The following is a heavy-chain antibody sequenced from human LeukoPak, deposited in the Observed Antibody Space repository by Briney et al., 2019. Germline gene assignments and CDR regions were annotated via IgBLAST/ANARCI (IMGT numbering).Heavy chain of an antibody. J-gene: IGHJ3*02. D-gene: IGHD3-3*01. CDR3: ARRTPARRIFGVVADAFDI. CDR2: ISSSSSYI. CDR1: GFTFSSYS. Sequence: GGSLRLSCAASGFTFSSYSMNWVRQAPGKGLEWVSSISSSSSYIYYAGSVKGRFTISRDNAKNSLYLQMNSLRAEDTAVYYCARRTPARRIFGVVADAFDIWGQGTMVTVSS. V-gene: IGHV3-21*01.